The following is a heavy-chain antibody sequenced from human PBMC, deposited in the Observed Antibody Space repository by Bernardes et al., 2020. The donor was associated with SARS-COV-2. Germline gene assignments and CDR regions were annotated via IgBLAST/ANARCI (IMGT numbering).Heavy chain of an antibody. Sequence: SETLSLTCAVYGGAFMGYSWTWIRQPPGKGLEWIGEINRSGNTNYNPSLKSRVTIPVDTSKNQFSLRLYSVTGAETAVYYCERGSLQFLFTQRYFFDHWGQGTLVTVSS. CDR1: GGAFMGYS. J-gene: IGHJ4*02. CDR2: INRSGNT. V-gene: IGHV4-34*01. D-gene: IGHD3-3*01. CDR3: ERGSLQFLFTQRYFFDH.